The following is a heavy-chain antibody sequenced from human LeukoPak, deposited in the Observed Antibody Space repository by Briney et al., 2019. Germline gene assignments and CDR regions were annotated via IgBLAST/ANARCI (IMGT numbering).Heavy chain of an antibody. Sequence: GSLRLSCAASGFTFSSYAMHWVRQAPGKGLEWVAVISYDGSNKYYADSVKGRFTISRDNSKNTLYLQMNSLRAEDTAVYYCARGSTSTLYYYYGMDVWGQGTTVTVSS. CDR3: ARGSTSTLYYYYGMDV. CDR1: GFTFSSYA. D-gene: IGHD2-2*01. J-gene: IGHJ6*02. V-gene: IGHV3-30-3*01. CDR2: ISYDGSNK.